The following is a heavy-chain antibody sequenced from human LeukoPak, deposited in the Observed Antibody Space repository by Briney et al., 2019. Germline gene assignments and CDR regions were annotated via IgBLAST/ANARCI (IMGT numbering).Heavy chain of an antibody. Sequence: ASVKVSCKASGYTFTSYAMNWVRQAPGQGLEWMGWINTNTGNPTYAQGFTGRVVFSLDTSVSTAYLQISSLKAEDTAVYYCARSYCSGGSCYSIYYYGMDVWGQGTTVTVSS. D-gene: IGHD2-15*01. J-gene: IGHJ6*02. CDR1: GYTFTSYA. CDR3: ARSYCSGGSCYSIYYYGMDV. CDR2: INTNTGNP. V-gene: IGHV7-4-1*02.